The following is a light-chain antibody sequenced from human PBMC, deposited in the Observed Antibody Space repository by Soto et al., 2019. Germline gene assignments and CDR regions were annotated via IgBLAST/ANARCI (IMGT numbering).Light chain of an antibody. CDR1: QTISND. CDR2: GAS. V-gene: IGKV3-15*01. CDR3: QQNNKCTPVT. Sequence: EVVMTQSPATVSVSPGEGVTLSCRASQTISNDLAWYQQKPGQAPRLLIYGASTRATGVPARFSGGGSGTEFTLAISSLQSEDFAFYYCQQNNKCTPVTFGGGTKVEIK. J-gene: IGKJ4*01.